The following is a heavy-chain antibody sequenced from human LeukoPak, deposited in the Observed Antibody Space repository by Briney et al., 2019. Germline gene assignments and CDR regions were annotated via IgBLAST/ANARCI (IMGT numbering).Heavy chain of an antibody. D-gene: IGHD6-19*01. V-gene: IGHV4-31*02. J-gene: IGHJ5*02. Sequence: PSQTLSLTWTVSGGSISSGGYYWSWIRQHPGKGLEWIGYIYYSGSTYYNPSLKSRVTISVDTSKNQFSLKLSSVTAADTAVYYCARQWLVFWFDPWGQGTLVTVSS. CDR3: ARQWLVFWFDP. CDR1: GGSISSGGYY. CDR2: IYYSGST.